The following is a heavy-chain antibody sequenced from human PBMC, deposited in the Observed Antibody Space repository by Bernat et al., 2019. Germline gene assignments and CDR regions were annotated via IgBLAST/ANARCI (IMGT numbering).Heavy chain of an antibody. CDR2: FSGSGGST. CDR1: GFTFNSYA. Sequence: EVQLLESGGGLVQPGGSLRLSCAASGFTFNSYAMIWVRQAPGKGLEWVSAFSGSGGSTYYADSVKGRFTISRDNSKNTLYLQMNSLRAEDTALYYCAKATGVVAPTYIDYWGQGTLVTVSS. J-gene: IGHJ4*02. CDR3: AKATGVVAPTYIDY. D-gene: IGHD2-15*01. V-gene: IGHV3-23*01.